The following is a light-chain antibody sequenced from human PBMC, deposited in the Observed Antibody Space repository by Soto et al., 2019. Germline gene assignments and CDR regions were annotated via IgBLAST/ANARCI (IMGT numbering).Light chain of an antibody. CDR3: SSYTSDFRRV. Sequence: SVLPQPASVSVSPGQSITVSCTGTSSDVGAYKYVSWYQQHPGKAPKLMIYEVNNRPSGVSNRFSGSKSGNTASLTISGLQAEDEADYYCSSYTSDFRRVFGTGTKVTVL. CDR1: SSDVGAYKY. J-gene: IGLJ1*01. V-gene: IGLV2-14*01. CDR2: EVN.